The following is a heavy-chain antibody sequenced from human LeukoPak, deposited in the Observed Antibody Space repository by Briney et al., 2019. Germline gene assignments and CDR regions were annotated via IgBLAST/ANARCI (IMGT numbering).Heavy chain of an antibody. V-gene: IGHV4-61*01. CDR1: GGSVSSGSHY. Sequence: PSETLSLTCPVSGGSVSSGSHYWSWIRQPPGKGLEWIGHVYYSGSTYYNPSLKSRVTISVDTSKNQFSLKLSSVTAADTAVYYCAAGYDGYYYGMDVWGQGTTVTVSS. D-gene: IGHD5-12*01. CDR3: AAGYDGYYYGMDV. CDR2: VYYSGST. J-gene: IGHJ6*02.